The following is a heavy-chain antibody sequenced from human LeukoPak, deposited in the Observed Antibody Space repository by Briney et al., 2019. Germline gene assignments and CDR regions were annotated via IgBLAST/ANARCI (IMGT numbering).Heavy chain of an antibody. CDR3: ARAGGYCSSTSCYRD. D-gene: IGHD2-2*03. V-gene: IGHV1-69*13. J-gene: IGHJ4*02. CDR1: GGTFSSYA. Sequence: GASVKVSCKASGGTFSSYAISWVRQAPGQGLEWMGGIIPIFGTANYAQKFQGRVTITADESTSTAYMELSSLRSEDTAVYYCARAGGYCSSTSCYRDWGQGTLVTVSS. CDR2: IIPIFGTA.